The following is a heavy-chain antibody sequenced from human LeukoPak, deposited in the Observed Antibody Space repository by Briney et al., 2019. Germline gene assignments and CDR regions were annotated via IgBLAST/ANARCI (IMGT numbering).Heavy chain of an antibody. CDR1: GGSISSSSYY. D-gene: IGHD2-21*01. V-gene: IGHV4-39*01. Sequence: SETLSLTCTVSGGSISSSSYYWGWIRQPPGKGLEWIGSIYYSGRTYYNPSLKSRVTISVDTSKNQFSLKLSSVTAADTAVYYCAIELAYCGGDCYLGYYYYMDVWGKGTTVTVSS. CDR3: AIELAYCGGDCYLGYYYYMDV. CDR2: IYYSGRT. J-gene: IGHJ6*03.